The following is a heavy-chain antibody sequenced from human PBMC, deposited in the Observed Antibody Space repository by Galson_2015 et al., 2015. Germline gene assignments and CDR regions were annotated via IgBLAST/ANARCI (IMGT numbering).Heavy chain of an antibody. J-gene: IGHJ4*02. CDR2: IKWDASEI. CDR1: GFTFSTYW. CDR3: STSWFGNTHC. V-gene: IGHV3-7*03. D-gene: IGHD3-10*01. Sequence: SLRLSCAASGFTFSTYWMSWVRQAPGKGLEWVANIKWDASEIYYADSVKGRFTISRDNAKNSLNLQLNSLRAEDTALYYCSTSWFGNTHCWGQGTLVTV.